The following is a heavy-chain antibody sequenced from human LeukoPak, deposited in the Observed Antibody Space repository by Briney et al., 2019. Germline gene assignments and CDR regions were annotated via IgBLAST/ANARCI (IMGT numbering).Heavy chain of an antibody. V-gene: IGHV3-30*18. J-gene: IGHJ5*02. D-gene: IGHD3-10*01. CDR1: GFTFSSYG. CDR2: ISYDGSNK. Sequence: PGRSLRLSCAASGFTFSSYGMHWVRQAPGKGLEWVAVISYDGSNKYYADSVKGRFTISRDNSKNTLYLQMNILRTEDTAVYYCAKEGTPQVSTWYDLWGQGTQVIVSS. CDR3: AKEGTPQVSTWYDL.